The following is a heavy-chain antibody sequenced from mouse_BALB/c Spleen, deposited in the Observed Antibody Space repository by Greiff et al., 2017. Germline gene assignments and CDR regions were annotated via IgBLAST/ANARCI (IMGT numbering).Heavy chain of an antibody. CDR3: ASVYGSSSAWFAY. J-gene: IGHJ3*01. CDR2: ISCYNGAT. V-gene: IGHV1S34*01. CDR1: GYSFTGYY. D-gene: IGHD1-1*01. Sequence: LVKTGASVKISCKASGYSFTGYYMHWVKQSHGKSLEWIGYISCYNGATSYNQKFKGKATFTVDTSSSTAYMQFNSLTSEDSAVYYCASVYGSSSAWFAYWGQGTLVTVSA.